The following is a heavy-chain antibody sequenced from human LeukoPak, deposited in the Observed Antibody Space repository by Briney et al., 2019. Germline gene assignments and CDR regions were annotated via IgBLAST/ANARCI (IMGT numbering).Heavy chain of an antibody. CDR3: ARAGTNGVCYDY. CDR1: GFTFSSYS. Sequence: GGSLRLSCAASGFTFSSYSMNWVRQAPGKGLEWVSSISSSSSYIYYADSVKGRFTISRDNAKNSLYLQMNSLRAEDTAVYYCARAGTNGVCYDYWGQGTLVTVSS. D-gene: IGHD2-8*01. J-gene: IGHJ4*02. V-gene: IGHV3-21*01. CDR2: ISSSSSYI.